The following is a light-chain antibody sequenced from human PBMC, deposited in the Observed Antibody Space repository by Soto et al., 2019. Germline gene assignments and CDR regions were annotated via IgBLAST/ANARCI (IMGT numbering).Light chain of an antibody. J-gene: IGKJ1*01. CDR1: QTVRNNY. CDR3: QPYRDLPQT. CDR2: NAS. Sequence: EIVLTQSPGTLSLSPGERATLSCRASQTVRNNYLAWYQQKPGQSPRLLIYNASTRPTGIPDRFSGSGSGTDFTLTISGLEHDDFALYFCQPYRDLPQTFGQGTRVEIK. V-gene: IGKV3-20*01.